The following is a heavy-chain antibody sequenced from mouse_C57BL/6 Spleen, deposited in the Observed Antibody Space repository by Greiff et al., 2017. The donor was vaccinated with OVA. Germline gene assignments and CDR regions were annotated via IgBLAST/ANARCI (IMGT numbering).Heavy chain of an antibody. CDR1: GFTFTDYY. D-gene: IGHD1-1*01. J-gene: IGHJ3*01. CDR2: IRNKANGYTT. V-gene: IGHV7-3*01. Sequence: DVKLVESGGGLVQPGGSLSLSCAASGFTFTDYYMSWVRQPPGKALEWLGFIRNKANGYTTEYSASVKGRFTISKDNSQSILYLQMNALRAEDSATYYCARSHYYYGSSPFAYWGQGTLVTVSA. CDR3: ARSHYYYGSSPFAY.